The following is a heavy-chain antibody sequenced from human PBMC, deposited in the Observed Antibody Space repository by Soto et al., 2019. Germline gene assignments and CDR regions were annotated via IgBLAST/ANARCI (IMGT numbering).Heavy chain of an antibody. CDR3: ATFRRGSLNWFDP. V-gene: IGHV4-30-4*01. CDR2: IYYSGST. CDR1: GGSISSGDYY. Sequence: TLSLTCTVSGGSISSGDYYWSWIRQPPGKGLEWIGYIYYSGSTYYNPSLKSRVTISVDTSKNQFSLKLNSVTAADTAVYYCATFRRGSLNWFDPWGQGTLVTVSS. D-gene: IGHD3-10*01. J-gene: IGHJ5*02.